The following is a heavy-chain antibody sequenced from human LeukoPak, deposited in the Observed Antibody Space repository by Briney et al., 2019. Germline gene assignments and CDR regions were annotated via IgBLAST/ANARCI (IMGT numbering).Heavy chain of an antibody. V-gene: IGHV3-7*01. Sequence: GGSLRLSCAASGFTFSQYWMSWVRQAPGKGLEWVANIRQDGHENYYADSVKGRFTISRDTAKSSLYLQMNSLKIEDTAIYFCARDPDGDYDFDYWGQGTLVTVSS. CDR1: GFTFSQYW. D-gene: IGHD4-17*01. CDR3: ARDPDGDYDFDY. J-gene: IGHJ4*02. CDR2: IRQDGHEN.